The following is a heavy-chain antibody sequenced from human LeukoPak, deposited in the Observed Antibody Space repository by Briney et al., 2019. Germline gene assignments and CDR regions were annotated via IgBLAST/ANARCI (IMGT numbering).Heavy chain of an antibody. J-gene: IGHJ4*02. D-gene: IGHD6-19*01. CDR2: ISYDGSNK. CDR1: GFTFSSYA. V-gene: IGHV3-30-3*01. Sequence: GGSLRLSCAASGFTFSSYAMHWVRQAPGKGLEWVAVISYDGSNKYYADSVKGRFTISRDNSKNTLYLQMNSLRAEDTAVYYCARGEVGSSGGYYFDYRGQGTLVTVSS. CDR3: ARGEVGSSGGYYFDY.